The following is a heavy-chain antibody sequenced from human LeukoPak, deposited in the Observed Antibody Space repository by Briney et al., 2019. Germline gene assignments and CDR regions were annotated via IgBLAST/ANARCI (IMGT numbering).Heavy chain of an antibody. CDR3: ARDPWYYYGSGSYYP. CDR2: IYYSGST. CDR1: GGSFSGYY. V-gene: IGHV4-59*01. Sequence: PSETLSLTCAVYGGSFSGYYWSWIRQPPGKGLEWIGYIYYSGSTNYNPSLKSRVTISVDTSKNQFSLKLSSVTAADTAVYYCARDPWYYYGSGSYYPWGQGTLVTVSS. J-gene: IGHJ5*02. D-gene: IGHD3-10*01.